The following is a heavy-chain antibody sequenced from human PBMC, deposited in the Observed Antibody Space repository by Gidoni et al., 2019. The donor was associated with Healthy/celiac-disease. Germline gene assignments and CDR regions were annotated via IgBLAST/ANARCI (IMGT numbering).Heavy chain of an antibody. Sequence: QVQLVQSGAEVKKPGASVKVSCKASGYTFTSYGISWVRQAPGQGLEWMGWISAYNGNTNYAQKLQGRVTMTTDTSTSTAYMELRSLRSDDTAVYYCASGGYYDSSGYLGPTFDYWGQGTLVTVSS. V-gene: IGHV1-18*01. J-gene: IGHJ4*02. CDR2: ISAYNGNT. D-gene: IGHD3-22*01. CDR3: ASGGYYDSSGYLGPTFDY. CDR1: GYTFTSYG.